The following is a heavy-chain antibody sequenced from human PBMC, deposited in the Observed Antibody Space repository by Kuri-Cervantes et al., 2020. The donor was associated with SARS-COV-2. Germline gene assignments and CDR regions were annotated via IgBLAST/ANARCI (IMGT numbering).Heavy chain of an antibody. CDR1: GGSISSLY. CDR3: ARGSCASESCWAGHWFDP. CDR2: VYNSGST. J-gene: IGHJ5*02. V-gene: IGHV4-59*11. Sequence: SETLSLTCTVSGGSISSLYWHWIRQPPGKGLEWIGCVYNSGSTNYNPSLKSRVTMSVDTSRNQLSLKLNSLAAADTAVYYCARGSCASESCWAGHWFDPWGQGTLVTVSS. D-gene: IGHD2-15*01.